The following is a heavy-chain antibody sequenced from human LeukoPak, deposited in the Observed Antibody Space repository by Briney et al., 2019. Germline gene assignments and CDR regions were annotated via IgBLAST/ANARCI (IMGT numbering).Heavy chain of an antibody. Sequence: PSETLSLTCAVSGGSISSGGYSWSWIRQPPGTGLEWIGYIYHSGSTYYNPSLKSRVTISVDRSKNQFSLKLSSVTAADTAVYYCARDTPLETPFDIWGQGTMVTVSS. J-gene: IGHJ3*02. V-gene: IGHV4-30-2*01. CDR2: IYHSGST. CDR3: ARDTPLETPFDI. CDR1: GGSISSGGYS.